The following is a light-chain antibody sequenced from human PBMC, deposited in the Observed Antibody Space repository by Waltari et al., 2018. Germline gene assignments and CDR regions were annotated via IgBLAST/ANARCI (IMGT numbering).Light chain of an antibody. V-gene: IGLV1-40*01. CDR1: SSNVGAGYD. J-gene: IGLJ2*01. CDR3: QSYDSSLSAWV. CDR2: GNS. Sequence: QSVLTQPPSVSGAPGQRVTISCTGSSSNVGAGYDVHWYQQLPGTAPKRLIYGNSNRPSGVPDRFSGSKSGTSASRAITGLQTEDEADYYCQSYDSSLSAWVFGGGTKLTVL.